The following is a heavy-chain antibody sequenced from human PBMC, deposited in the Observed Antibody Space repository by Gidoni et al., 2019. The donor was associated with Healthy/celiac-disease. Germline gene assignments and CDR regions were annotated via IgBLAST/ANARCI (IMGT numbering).Heavy chain of an antibody. Sequence: GFTFSSYGMHWVRQAPGKGLEWVAVISYDGSNKYYADSVKGRFTISRDNSKNTLYLQMNSLRAEDTAVYYCAKDRGDGYNLGEFYYYYYGMDVWGQGTTVTVSS. V-gene: IGHV3-30*18. CDR1: GFTFSSYG. CDR3: AKDRGDGYNLGEFYYYYYGMDV. J-gene: IGHJ6*02. D-gene: IGHD5-12*01. CDR2: ISYDGSNK.